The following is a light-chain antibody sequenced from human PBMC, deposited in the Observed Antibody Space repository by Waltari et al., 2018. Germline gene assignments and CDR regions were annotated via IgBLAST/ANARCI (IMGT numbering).Light chain of an antibody. CDR1: QSVSSN. J-gene: IGKJ1*01. CDR2: GAS. Sequence: EVVMTQSPATLSVSPGERATLSCRASQSVSSNLAWYQHKPGQAPRLLIYGASTRATGIPASFSGSGSGTEFTLTISSLQSEDFAAYYCQQYNNWPPWTFGPGTTVEIK. V-gene: IGKV3-15*01. CDR3: QQYNNWPPWT.